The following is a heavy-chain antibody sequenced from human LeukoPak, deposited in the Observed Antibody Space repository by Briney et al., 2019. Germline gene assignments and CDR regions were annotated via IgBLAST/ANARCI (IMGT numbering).Heavy chain of an antibody. CDR3: ARRSDCSSTSCYRGAFDY. Sequence: SETLSLTCAVYGGSSSGYYWSWIRQPPGKGLEWIGEINHSGSTNYNPSLKSRVTISVDTSKNQFSLKLSYVTAADTAVYYCARRSDCSSTSCYRGAFDYWGQGTLVTVSS. V-gene: IGHV4-34*01. J-gene: IGHJ4*02. CDR2: INHSGST. CDR1: GGSSSGYY. D-gene: IGHD2-2*02.